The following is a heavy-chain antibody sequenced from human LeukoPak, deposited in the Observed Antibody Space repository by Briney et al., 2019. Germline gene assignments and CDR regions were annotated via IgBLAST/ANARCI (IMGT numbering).Heavy chain of an antibody. CDR3: AGGYSSSWNDY. D-gene: IGHD6-13*01. V-gene: IGHV3-21*01. CDR2: ISSSSSYI. CDR1: GFTFSSYS. Sequence: TGGSLRLFCAASGFTFSSYSMNWVRQAPGKGLEWVSSISSSSSYIYYADSVKGRFTISRDNAKNSLYLHMNSLRAEDTAVYYCAGGYSSSWNDYWGQGTLVTVSS. J-gene: IGHJ4*02.